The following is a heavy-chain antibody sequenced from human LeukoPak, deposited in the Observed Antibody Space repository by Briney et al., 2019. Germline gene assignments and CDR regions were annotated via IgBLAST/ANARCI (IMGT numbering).Heavy chain of an antibody. J-gene: IGHJ5*02. CDR2: INAGNGNT. V-gene: IGHV1-3*01. D-gene: IGHD2-15*01. CDR1: GYTFTSYA. CDR3: AREAIVVVVAATPTAYNWFDP. Sequence: ASVKVSCKASGYTFTSYAMHWVRQAPGQRLEWMGWINAGNGNTKYSQKFQGRVTITRDTSASTAYMELSSLRPEDTAVYYCAREAIVVVVAATPTAYNWFDPWGQGTLVTVSS.